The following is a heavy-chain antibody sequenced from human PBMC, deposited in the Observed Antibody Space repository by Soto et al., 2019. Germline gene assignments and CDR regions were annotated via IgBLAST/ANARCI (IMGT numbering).Heavy chain of an antibody. V-gene: IGHV4-34*01. D-gene: IGHD6-13*01. CDR2: INHSGST. Sequence: SETLSLTCAVYGGSFSGYYWSWIRQPPGKGLEWIGEINHSGSTNYNPSLKSRVTISVDTSKNQFSLKLSSVTAADTAVYYCARSLGGGSGWYVYYYGMDVWGQGTTVTVSS. CDR3: ARSLGGGSGWYVYYYGMDV. J-gene: IGHJ6*02. CDR1: GGSFSGYY.